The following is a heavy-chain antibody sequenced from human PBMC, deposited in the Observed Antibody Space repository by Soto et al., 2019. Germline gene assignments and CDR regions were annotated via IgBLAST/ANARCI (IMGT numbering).Heavy chain of an antibody. CDR1: GFTFSYLA. CDR2: ISNTGDLI. CDR3: AKDATRTDGWYYFDY. Sequence: LRLSCAASGFTFSYLAMGWVRQAPWKGLEWVSVISNTGDLIYYADSVRGRFTISRDNSKNTLFLQMNSLRAEDTAVYFCAKDATRTDGWYYFDYWGQGALVTVSS. J-gene: IGHJ4*02. V-gene: IGHV3-23*01. D-gene: IGHD6-19*01.